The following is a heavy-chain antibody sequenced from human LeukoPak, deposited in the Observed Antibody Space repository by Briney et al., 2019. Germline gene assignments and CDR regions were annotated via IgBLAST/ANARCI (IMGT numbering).Heavy chain of an antibody. CDR3: TKSDGYGLIRI. V-gene: IGHV4-39*07. Sequence: SETLSLTCSVSGDSIIGYYWGWIRQPPGKGLEWIGNIYYTGNTYYNSSLKSRVTISLNTSKNQFSLKVISMTAADTAAYYCTKSDGYGLIRICGRGTMVTVSS. J-gene: IGHJ3*02. CDR2: IYYTGNT. D-gene: IGHD3-10*01. CDR1: GDSIIGYY.